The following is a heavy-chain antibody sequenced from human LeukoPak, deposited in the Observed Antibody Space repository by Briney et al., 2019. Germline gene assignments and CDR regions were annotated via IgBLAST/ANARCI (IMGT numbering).Heavy chain of an antibody. D-gene: IGHD5-12*01. CDR1: GGSISSGGYY. V-gene: IGHV4-30-4*08. CDR3: ARGSGYTSDY. Sequence: PSQTLSLTCTVSGGSISSGGYYWTWIRQPPGKGLEWIGYIYYSGSPYYNPSLKSRVTISVDTSKNQFSLKLSSVTAADTAVYYCARGSGYTSDYWGQGTLVTVSS. J-gene: IGHJ4*02. CDR2: IYYSGSP.